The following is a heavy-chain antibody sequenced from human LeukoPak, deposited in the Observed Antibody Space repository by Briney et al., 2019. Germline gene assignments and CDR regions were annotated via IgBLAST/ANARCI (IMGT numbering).Heavy chain of an antibody. D-gene: IGHD3-10*02. CDR3: AELGITMIGGV. V-gene: IGHV3-53*01. CDR2: ISSSGNT. CDR1: GFTVSSNY. J-gene: IGHJ6*04. Sequence: GGSLRLSCAASGFTVSSNYMSWVRQAPGKGLEWVSIISSSGNTYYTDSVKGRFTISRDNAKNSLYLQMNSLRAEDTAVYYCAELGITMIGGVWGKGTTVTISS.